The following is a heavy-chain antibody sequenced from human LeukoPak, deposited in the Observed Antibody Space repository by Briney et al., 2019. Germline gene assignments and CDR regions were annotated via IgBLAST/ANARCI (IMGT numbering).Heavy chain of an antibody. CDR1: GFTFSDYY. J-gene: IGHJ3*02. CDR3: ASSKCDSSGYYALDAFDI. V-gene: IGHV3-11*01. Sequence: GGSLRLSCAASGFTFSDYYMSWIRQAPGKGLEWVSYISSSGSTIYYADSVKGRFTIPRDNAKNSLYLQMSSLRAEDTAVYYCASSKCDSSGYYALDAFDIWGQGTMVTVSS. D-gene: IGHD3-22*01. CDR2: ISSSGSTI.